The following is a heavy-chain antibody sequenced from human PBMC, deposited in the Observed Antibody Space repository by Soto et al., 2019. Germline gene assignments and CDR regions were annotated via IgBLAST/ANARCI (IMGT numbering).Heavy chain of an antibody. D-gene: IGHD3-10*01. CDR2: INAGSGNT. V-gene: IGHV1-3*01. J-gene: IGHJ4*02. Sequence: ASVKVSCNASGYTFTTYSRHWVRPAPGQSLEWMGWINAGSGNTKYSQKFQGRVTITKDSSATTFYMDLSSLGSEDTAVYYCARVPPWGNSGSYYIQHFNSWGQGNLVT. CDR3: ARVPPWGNSGSYYIQHFNS. CDR1: GYTFTTYS.